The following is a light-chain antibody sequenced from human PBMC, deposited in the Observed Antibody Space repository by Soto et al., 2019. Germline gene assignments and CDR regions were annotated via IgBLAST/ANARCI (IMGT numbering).Light chain of an antibody. CDR1: QSVGSN. CDR2: GAT. Sequence: IVLTQSPGTLSVSPGGRATLSCRASQSVGSNLAWYRQIPGQAPRLLIYGATTRATGIPTRFSGSRSGTEFTLTISRLQSEDFALYYCQQYDKWPPIFGQGTRLEIK. V-gene: IGKV3-15*01. J-gene: IGKJ5*01. CDR3: QQYDKWPPI.